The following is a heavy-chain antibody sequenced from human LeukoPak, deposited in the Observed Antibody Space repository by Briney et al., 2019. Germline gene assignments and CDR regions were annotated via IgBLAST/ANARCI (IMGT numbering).Heavy chain of an antibody. CDR3: VSRAGSPWGPFDD. J-gene: IGHJ4*02. CDR1: GFTFSDYA. V-gene: IGHV3-23*01. CDR2: ISRGGVIS. D-gene: IGHD7-27*01. Sequence: GGSLRLSCAASGFTFSDYAINWVRQAPGKGLEWVSTISRGGVISYYADSVKGRFTISRDNSNNTLYLHMNSLRAEDTAVYYCVSRAGSPWGPFDDWGQGTLATVSS.